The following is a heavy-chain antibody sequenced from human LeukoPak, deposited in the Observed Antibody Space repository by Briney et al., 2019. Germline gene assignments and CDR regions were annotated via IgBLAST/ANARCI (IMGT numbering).Heavy chain of an antibody. CDR3: ARDLPIYYGSGNLQWFDP. CDR1: GYTFTSYA. D-gene: IGHD3-10*01. J-gene: IGHJ5*02. V-gene: IGHV1-18*01. Sequence: GASVKVSCKASGYTFTSYAMHWVRQAPGQRLEWMGWISAYNGNTNYAQKLQGRVTMTTDTSTSTAYMELRSLRSDDTAVYYCARDLPIYYGSGNLQWFDPWGQGTLVTVSS. CDR2: ISAYNGNT.